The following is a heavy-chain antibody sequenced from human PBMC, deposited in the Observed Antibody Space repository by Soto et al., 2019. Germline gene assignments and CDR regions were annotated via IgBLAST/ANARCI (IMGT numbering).Heavy chain of an antibody. J-gene: IGHJ3*02. CDR2: FDPEDGET. CDR3: ATVLGTTVYDAFDI. CDR1: GYTLTELS. D-gene: IGHD4-17*01. V-gene: IGHV1-24*01. Sequence: VSVKVSCKVSGYTLTELSMHWVRQAPGKGLEWMGGFDPEDGETIYAQKFQGRVTMTEDTSTDTAYMELSSLRSEDTAVYYWATVLGTTVYDAFDIWGQGTMVTVSS.